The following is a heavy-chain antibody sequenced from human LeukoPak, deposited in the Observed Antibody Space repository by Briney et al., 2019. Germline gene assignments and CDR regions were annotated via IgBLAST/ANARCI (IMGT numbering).Heavy chain of an antibody. CDR1: GFTFSSFW. V-gene: IGHV3-30*02. CDR2: IRYDGSNK. Sequence: GGSLRLSCAASGFTFSSFWMHWVRQAPGKGLEWVAFIRYDGSNKYYADSVKGRFTISRDNSKNTLYLQMNSLRAEDTAVYYCAKMLDRYDPLREYYFDYWGQGTLVTVSS. J-gene: IGHJ4*02. CDR3: AKMLDRYDPLREYYFDY. D-gene: IGHD3-22*01.